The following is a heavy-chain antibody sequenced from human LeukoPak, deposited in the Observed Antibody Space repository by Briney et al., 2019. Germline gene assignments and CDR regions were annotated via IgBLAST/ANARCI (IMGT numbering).Heavy chain of an antibody. CDR3: ARDLTIAAAGTFGY. V-gene: IGHV1-18*01. CDR1: GYTFTSYG. D-gene: IGHD6-13*01. J-gene: IGHJ4*02. Sequence: ASVKVSCKASGYTFTSYGISWMRQAPGHGLEWMGWIGGYNANTKYTQNLQGRVTMTTDTSTSTAYMELRSLRSDDTAVYYCARDLTIAAAGTFGYWGQGTLVTVSS. CDR2: IGGYNANT.